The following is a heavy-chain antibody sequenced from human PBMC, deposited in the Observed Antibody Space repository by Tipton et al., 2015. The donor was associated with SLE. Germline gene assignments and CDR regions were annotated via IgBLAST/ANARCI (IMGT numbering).Heavy chain of an antibody. CDR3: ARGDGGPFYYFDY. Sequence: QSGAEVKKPGASVKVSCKASGYTFSRNAINWVRQAPGQGLEWMGGIIPIFGTTNYAQKFQGRVTITADESTSTVYMELSSLRSEDTAVYYCARGDGGPFYYFDYWGQGTLVTVSS. CDR1: GYTFSRNA. V-gene: IGHV1-69*13. CDR2: IIPIFGTT. D-gene: IGHD4-23*01. J-gene: IGHJ4*02.